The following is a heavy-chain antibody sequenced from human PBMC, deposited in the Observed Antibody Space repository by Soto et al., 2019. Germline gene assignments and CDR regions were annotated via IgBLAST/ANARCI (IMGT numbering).Heavy chain of an antibody. CDR3: VLWVRGLINY. J-gene: IGHJ4*02. CDR1: GISFSDHD. V-gene: IGHV3-72*01. CDR2: CRSRVDNYAT. Sequence: EVQLVESGGGLVQPGGSLRLSCATSGISFSDHDMDWVRQAPGKGLEWLGRCRSRVDNYATDYAASVKGRFTFSRDESKSSLSRQMRSLKTGDTAMYYCVLWVRGLINYWGQGTLVTVSS. D-gene: IGHD3-10*01.